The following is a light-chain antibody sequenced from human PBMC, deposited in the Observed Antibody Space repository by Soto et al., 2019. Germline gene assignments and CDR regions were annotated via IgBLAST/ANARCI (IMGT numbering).Light chain of an antibody. CDR3: SSYAGSNIYV. CDR1: SSDVGGYNY. J-gene: IGLJ1*01. V-gene: IGLV2-8*01. Sequence: QSVLTQPPSRSGSPGQSVTISCTGTSSDVGGYNYVSWYQQHPGKAPKLMIYEVSKRPSGVPDRFSGSKSGNTASLTVSGLQAEDEADYYCSSYAGSNIYVFGTGTKVTVL. CDR2: EVS.